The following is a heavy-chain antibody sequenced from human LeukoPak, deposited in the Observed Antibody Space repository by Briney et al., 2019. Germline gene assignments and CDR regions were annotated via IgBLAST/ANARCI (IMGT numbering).Heavy chain of an antibody. CDR3: ARVEYISGYSHVY. V-gene: IGHV1-8*01. J-gene: IGHJ4*02. CDR2: MNPNSGNT. D-gene: IGHD3-22*01. Sequence: ASVKVSCKTSGYTFTSYDINWVRQATGQGLEWMGWMNPNSGNTGFAQKFQGRVTMTRNIFISTAYMELSSLRSEDTAVYYCARVEYISGYSHVYWGQGTLVTVSS. CDR1: GYTFTSYD.